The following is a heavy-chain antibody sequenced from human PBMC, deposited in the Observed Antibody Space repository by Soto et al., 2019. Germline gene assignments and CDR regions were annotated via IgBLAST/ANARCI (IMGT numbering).Heavy chain of an antibody. CDR2: INNSGGST. J-gene: IGHJ4*02. CDR3: ANLIEAAGTNYFDY. Sequence: HPGGSLRLSCAASGFTFSSYAMSWVRQAPGKGLEWVSTINNSGGSTYYADSVKGRFAISRDNSKNTLYLQMNSLRAEDTAIYYCANLIEAAGTNYFDYWGQGTLVTVSS. CDR1: GFTFSSYA. V-gene: IGHV3-23*01. D-gene: IGHD6-13*01.